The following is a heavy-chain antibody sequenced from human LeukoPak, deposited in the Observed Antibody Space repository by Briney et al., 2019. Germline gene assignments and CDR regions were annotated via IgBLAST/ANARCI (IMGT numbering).Heavy chain of an antibody. Sequence: SETLSLTCTVSGGTINSISSYWAWIRQPPGKGLEWIGSIYQTGSTYFNPSLKSRFTISVDTSKKQFSLKLTSVTAADTAVYYCARDIYYDNSGYHNVRYKRVAFDIWGQGRMVTVSS. CDR1: GGTINSISSY. D-gene: IGHD3-22*01. J-gene: IGHJ3*02. V-gene: IGHV4-39*07. CDR2: IYQTGST. CDR3: ARDIYYDNSGYHNVRYKRVAFDI.